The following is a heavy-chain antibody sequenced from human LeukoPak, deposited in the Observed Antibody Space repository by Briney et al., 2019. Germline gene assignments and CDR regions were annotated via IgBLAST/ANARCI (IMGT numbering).Heavy chain of an antibody. CDR2: INPNSGGT. D-gene: IGHD2-15*01. V-gene: IGHV1-2*06. Sequence: ASVKVSCKASGYTFTGYYMHWVRQAPGQGLEWMGRINPNSGGTNYAQKFQGRVTMTRDTSISTAYMELSRLRSDDTAVYYCARDLRVCSGGSCYLFGFDPWGQGTLVTVSS. J-gene: IGHJ5*02. CDR1: GYTFTGYY. CDR3: ARDLRVCSGGSCYLFGFDP.